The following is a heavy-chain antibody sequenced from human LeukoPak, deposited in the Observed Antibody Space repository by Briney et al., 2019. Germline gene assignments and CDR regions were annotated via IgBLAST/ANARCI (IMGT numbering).Heavy chain of an antibody. CDR1: GFTFSTYG. CDR2: ISYDGRNI. V-gene: IGHV3-30*18. J-gene: IGHJ4*02. D-gene: IGHD3/OR15-3a*01. Sequence: GGSLRLSCAASGFTFSTYGMHWVRQAPGKGLEWVAGISYDGRNIYYAESVKGRFTISRDTSKNTVDLQMDSLGAEDTAVYYCGKPLDTDTWYYFDYWGQGILVTVSS. CDR3: GKPLDTDTWYYFDY.